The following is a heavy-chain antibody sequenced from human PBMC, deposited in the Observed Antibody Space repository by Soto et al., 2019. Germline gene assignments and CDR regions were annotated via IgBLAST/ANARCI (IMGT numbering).Heavy chain of an antibody. J-gene: IGHJ4*02. D-gene: IGHD2-21*01. CDR3: AKGSLGFCGGLTCPAN. CDR1: GFTFSSYA. Sequence: EVQLLESGGDLVQPGGSLRLSCAASGFTFSSYAMDWVRQAPGRGLEWVSGIDYSGATFYADSVKGRFTISRDDSKNTLYLQMSSLRAEDTALYYCAKGSLGFCGGLTCPANWGQGTLVTVSS. CDR2: IDYSGAT. V-gene: IGHV3-23*01.